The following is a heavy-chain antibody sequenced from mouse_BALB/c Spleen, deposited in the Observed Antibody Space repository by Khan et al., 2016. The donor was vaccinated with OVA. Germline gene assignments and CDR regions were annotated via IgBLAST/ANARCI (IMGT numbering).Heavy chain of an antibody. CDR2: IYPGSGSA. CDR1: GYTFTDYV. Sequence: QVQLQQSGPELVKPRASVKMSCKASGYTFTDYVITWVKQRTGQGLEWIGEIYPGSGSAYYNEKFKDKATLTADKSSDTAYMQLSSLTSEDSAVYFCARSYDGAWFAYWGQGTLVTASA. CDR3: ARSYDGAWFAY. V-gene: IGHV1-77*01. D-gene: IGHD1-1*01. J-gene: IGHJ3*01.